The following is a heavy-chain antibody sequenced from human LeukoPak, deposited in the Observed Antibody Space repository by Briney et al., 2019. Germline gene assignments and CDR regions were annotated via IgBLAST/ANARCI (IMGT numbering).Heavy chain of an antibody. Sequence: GGSLRLSCAASGFTFSSYSMNWVRQAPGKGLEWVSSISSSSSYIYYADSVKGRFTISRDNARNSLYLQMNSLRAEDTAVYYCARAGMATNGGDFDYWGQGTLVTVSS. CDR2: ISSSSSYI. CDR3: ARAGMATNGGDFDY. V-gene: IGHV3-21*01. J-gene: IGHJ4*02. D-gene: IGHD5-24*01. CDR1: GFTFSSYS.